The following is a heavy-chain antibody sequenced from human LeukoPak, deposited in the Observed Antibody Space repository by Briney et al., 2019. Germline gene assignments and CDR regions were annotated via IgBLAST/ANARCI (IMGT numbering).Heavy chain of an antibody. Sequence: SETLSLTCTVSGYSISSGYYWGWIRQPPGKGLEWIGSIYHSGSTYYNPSLKSRVTISVDTSKNQFSLKLSSVTAADTAVYYCARDHAGSVYVWGSPSTSPSDYWGQGTLVTVSS. CDR2: IYHSGST. J-gene: IGHJ4*02. D-gene: IGHD3-16*01. V-gene: IGHV4-38-2*02. CDR1: GYSISSGYY. CDR3: ARDHAGSVYVWGSPSTSPSDY.